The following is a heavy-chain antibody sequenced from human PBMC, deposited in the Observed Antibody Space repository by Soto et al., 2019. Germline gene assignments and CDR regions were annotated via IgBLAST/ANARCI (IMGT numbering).Heavy chain of an antibody. Sequence: GGSLRLSCAASGFTFSSYWMSWVRQAPGKGLEWVANIKQDGSEKYCVDSVKGRFTISRDNAKNSLYLQMNSLRAEDTAVYYCARNPGLILRFFDWSFAYWGKGTLFTVS. CDR2: IKQDGSEK. V-gene: IGHV3-7*01. CDR1: GFTFSSYW. J-gene: IGHJ4*02. D-gene: IGHD3-9*01. CDR3: ARNPGLILRFFDWSFAY.